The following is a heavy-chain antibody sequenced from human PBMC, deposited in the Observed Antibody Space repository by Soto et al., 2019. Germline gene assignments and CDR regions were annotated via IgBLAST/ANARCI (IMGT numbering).Heavy chain of an antibody. Sequence: EVQLVESGGGLVQPGESLRLSCAASGFTFSYYWMHWVGQAPRKGLVWVSRIHSDGSSTTYADSVKGRFTISRDNARNTVYLQMNSLRVEDKAVYYCARGDSGAFDMWGQGTVVTVSS. J-gene: IGHJ3*02. CDR1: GFTFSYYW. CDR3: ARGDSGAFDM. CDR2: IHSDGSST. V-gene: IGHV3-74*03. D-gene: IGHD1-26*01.